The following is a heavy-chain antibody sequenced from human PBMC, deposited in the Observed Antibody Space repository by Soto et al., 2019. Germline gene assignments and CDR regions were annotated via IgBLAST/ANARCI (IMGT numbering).Heavy chain of an antibody. D-gene: IGHD3-10*01. CDR2: ITDDGSTT. J-gene: IGHJ4*02. CDR1: GFIFKMYW. V-gene: IGHV3-74*01. CDR3: TRGPRPTSIGTGAF. Sequence: GGSLRLSCETSGFIFKMYWMHWVRQVPGQGPQWAARITDDGSTTYYAASVEGRFTISRDNAKNALYLQMTSLRPDDTAVYYCTRGPRPTSIGTGAFWGQGTLVTVSS.